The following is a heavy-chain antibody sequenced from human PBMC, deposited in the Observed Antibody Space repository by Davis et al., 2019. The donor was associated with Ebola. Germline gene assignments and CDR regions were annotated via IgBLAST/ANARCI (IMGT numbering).Heavy chain of an antibody. D-gene: IGHD6-6*01. CDR3: ANSGSSSGRDY. Sequence: PGGSLRLSCAASGFTFSSYEMNWVRQAPGKGLEWVSYISSSSSTIYYADSVKGRFTISRDNSKNTLYLQMNSLRAEDTAVYYCANSGSSSGRDYWGQGTLVTVSS. J-gene: IGHJ4*02. V-gene: IGHV3-48*01. CDR2: ISSSSSTI. CDR1: GFTFSSYE.